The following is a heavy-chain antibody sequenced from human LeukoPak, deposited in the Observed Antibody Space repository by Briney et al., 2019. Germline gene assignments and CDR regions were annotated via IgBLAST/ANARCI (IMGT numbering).Heavy chain of an antibody. CDR3: ARSFGYYDSSGYGLGHYFDY. J-gene: IGHJ4*02. V-gene: IGHV1-46*01. CDR1: EYTFTSYY. Sequence: ASVKVCCKASEYTFTSYYMHWVRQAPGQGLEWMGIINPSGGSTSYAQKFQGRVTMTRDTSTSTVYMELSSLRSEDTAVYYCARSFGYYDSSGYGLGHYFDYWGQGTLVTVSS. D-gene: IGHD3-22*01. CDR2: INPSGGST.